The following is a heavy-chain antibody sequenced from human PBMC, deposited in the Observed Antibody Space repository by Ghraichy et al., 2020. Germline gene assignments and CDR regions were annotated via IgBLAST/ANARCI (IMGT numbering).Heavy chain of an antibody. V-gene: IGHV3-23*01. CDR1: GSTFSNYA. CDR2: ISGSGDST. J-gene: IGHJ4*02. D-gene: IGHD2-2*02. Sequence: GGSLRLSCRVSGSTFSNYAMSWVRQAPGKGLEWVSTISGSGDSTYYSDSVKGRFTISRDNSKNTMYLQMNSLRGEDTAVYYCAEGGMYTGAFFWGQGTLVSVSS. CDR3: AEGGMYTGAFF.